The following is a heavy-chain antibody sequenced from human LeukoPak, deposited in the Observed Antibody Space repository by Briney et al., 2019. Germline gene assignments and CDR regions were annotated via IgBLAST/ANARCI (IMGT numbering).Heavy chain of an antibody. V-gene: IGHV3-30*04. CDR3: RSFIAVANFDY. CDR2: ISYDGSNE. J-gene: IGHJ4*02. Sequence: GGSLRLSCAASGFTFSSYTMHWVRQAPGKGLEWVAVISYDGSNEYYADSVKGRFTISRDNSKNTLYLQMNSLRAEDTAVYCCRSFIAVANFDYWGQGSLVTVSS. D-gene: IGHD6-19*01. CDR1: GFTFSSYT.